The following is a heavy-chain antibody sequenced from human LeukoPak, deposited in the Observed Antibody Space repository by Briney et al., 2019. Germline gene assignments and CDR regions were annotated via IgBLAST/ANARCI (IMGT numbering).Heavy chain of an antibody. D-gene: IGHD3-9*01. CDR1: GXTFSSXX. V-gene: IGHV3-21*01. CDR2: ISSSSSYI. J-gene: IGHJ4*02. CDR3: ARAGNDILTGYYSDY. Sequence: LXXSXXASGXTFSSXXMNWVRQXXXXXLEXVXSISSSSSYIYYADSVKGRFTISRDNAKNSLYLQMNSLRAEDTAVYYCARAGNDILTGYYSDYWGQGTLVTVSS.